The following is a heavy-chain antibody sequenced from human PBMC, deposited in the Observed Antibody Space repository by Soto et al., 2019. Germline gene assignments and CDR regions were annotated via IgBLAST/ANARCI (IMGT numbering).Heavy chain of an antibody. D-gene: IGHD1-1*01. CDR3: ARSGDNFNVLDY. CDR1: GFTFSDYY. CDR2: SSNSGTFA. J-gene: IGHJ4*02. V-gene: IGHV3-11*06. Sequence: GGSRRLSCAASGFTFSDYYMSWGRQAPGRGLEWISYSSNSGTFARYATSVKGRFSISRDNANNSLYLEMNSLRVEDTAVYYCARSGDNFNVLDYWGQGTPVTVSS.